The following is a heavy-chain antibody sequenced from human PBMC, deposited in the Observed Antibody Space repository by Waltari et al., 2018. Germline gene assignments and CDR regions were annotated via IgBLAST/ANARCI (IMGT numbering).Heavy chain of an antibody. CDR1: GGSISSSSYY. Sequence: QLQLQESGPGLVKPSETLSLTCTVSGGSISSSSYYWGWIRQPPGKGLEWIGSIYYRGSTYYNPTLKSRVTISVDTSKNQFSLKLSSVTAADTAVYYCARRGGWYDYWGQGTLVTVSS. CDR2: IYYRGST. J-gene: IGHJ4*02. V-gene: IGHV4-39*01. D-gene: IGHD6-19*01. CDR3: ARRGGWYDY.